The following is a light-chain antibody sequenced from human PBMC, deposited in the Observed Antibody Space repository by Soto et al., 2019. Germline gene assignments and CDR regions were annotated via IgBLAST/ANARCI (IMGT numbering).Light chain of an antibody. CDR1: QSLLHRDGYML. J-gene: IGKJ5*01. CDR3: MQTLETPIT. V-gene: IGKV2-28*01. CDR2: LGS. Sequence: EIVMTQSPLSLPVTPGEPASISCRPSQSLLHRDGYMLLAWYLQRPGQSPHLLIYLGSHRAPGAPDRFSGSGSGTDFTLRITRVEAEDVGVYYCMQTLETPITFGQGTRLEI.